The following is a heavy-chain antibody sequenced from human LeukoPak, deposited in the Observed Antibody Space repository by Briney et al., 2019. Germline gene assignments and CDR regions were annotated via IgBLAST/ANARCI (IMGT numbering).Heavy chain of an antibody. J-gene: IGHJ4*02. CDR2: IYTSGST. CDR3: ARQAAIFGGLGNFDY. V-gene: IGHV4-4*09. D-gene: IGHD3-3*01. CDR1: GGSISSYY. Sequence: SSETLSLTCTVSGGSISSYYWSWIRQPPGKGLEWIGYIYTSGSTNYNPSLKSRVTISVDTSKSQFSLKLSSVTAADTAVYYCARQAAIFGGLGNFDYWGQGTLVTVSS.